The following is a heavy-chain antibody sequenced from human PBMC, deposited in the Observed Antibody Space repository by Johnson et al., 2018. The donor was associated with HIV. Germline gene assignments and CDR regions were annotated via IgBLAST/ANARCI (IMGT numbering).Heavy chain of an antibody. D-gene: IGHD4-17*01. CDR3: AKVGGRHDYGDYLGAFDI. CDR2: ISYDGSNK. Sequence: QMLLVESGGGVVQPGRSLRLSCAASRFTFSTYGMHWVRQAPGKGLEWVAVISYDGSNKYYADSVKGRFPISRDNSKNTLYLQMNSLRAEDTAVYYCAKVGGRHDYGDYLGAFDIWGQGTMVTVSS. V-gene: IGHV3-30*18. J-gene: IGHJ3*02. CDR1: RFTFSTYG.